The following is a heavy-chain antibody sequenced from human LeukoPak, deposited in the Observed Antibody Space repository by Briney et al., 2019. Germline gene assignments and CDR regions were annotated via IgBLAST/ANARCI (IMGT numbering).Heavy chain of an antibody. V-gene: IGHV3-23*01. Sequence: GGSLRLSCAASGFTFTNYATGWVRHAPGKGLERVSGISDVEKIPYYSDSVKGRFTISRDNSKKTVYLQMNNLRAEDTAVYFCARHDSYIPYWGQGIPVTVSS. CDR3: ARHDSYIPY. J-gene: IGHJ4*02. CDR1: GFTFTNYA. CDR2: ISDVEKIP. D-gene: IGHD3-10*01.